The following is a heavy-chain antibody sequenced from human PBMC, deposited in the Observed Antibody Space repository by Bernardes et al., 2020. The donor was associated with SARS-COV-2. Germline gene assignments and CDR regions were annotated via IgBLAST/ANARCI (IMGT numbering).Heavy chain of an antibody. CDR1: GGSISSYY. J-gene: IGHJ5*02. Sequence: SETLSLTCTVSGGSISSYYWSWIRQPAGKGLEWVGSVYISGSNSYNPFLKSRVTISVDTSNNQFSLRLKSVTAADTAVYYCARDRLYGDYDRWFDPWGQGTLVTVSS. V-gene: IGHV4-4*07. D-gene: IGHD4-17*01. CDR2: VYISGSN. CDR3: ARDRLYGDYDRWFDP.